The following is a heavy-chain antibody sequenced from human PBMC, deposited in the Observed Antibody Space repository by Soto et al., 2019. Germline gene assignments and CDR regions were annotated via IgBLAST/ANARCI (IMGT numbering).Heavy chain of an antibody. D-gene: IGHD6-6*01. CDR3: ARIGSSSSGYFDY. V-gene: IGHV3-72*01. CDR1: GFTFSDHY. CDR2: TRNKANTYTT. Sequence: GGSLRLSCAASGFTFSDHYMDWVRQAPGKGLEWVGRTRNKANTYTTEYAASVKGRFTISRDNAKNPLYLQMNSLRAEDTAVYYCARIGSSSSGYFDYWGQGTLVTVSS. J-gene: IGHJ4*02.